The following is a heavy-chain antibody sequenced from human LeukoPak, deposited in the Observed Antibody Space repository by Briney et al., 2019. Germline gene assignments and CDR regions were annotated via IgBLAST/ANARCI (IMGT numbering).Heavy chain of an antibody. CDR2: INHSGST. D-gene: IGHD6-13*01. V-gene: IGHV4-34*01. Sequence: SETLSLTCAVYGGSFRGYYWSWIRQPPGKGLEWIGEINHSGSTNYNPSLKSRVTISLDTSMKKFSLKLNSVTAADTAVYYCARRRAQGGSNGHHNWFDPWGQGTLVTVSS. J-gene: IGHJ5*02. CDR3: ARRRAQGGSNGHHNWFDP. CDR1: GGSFRGYY.